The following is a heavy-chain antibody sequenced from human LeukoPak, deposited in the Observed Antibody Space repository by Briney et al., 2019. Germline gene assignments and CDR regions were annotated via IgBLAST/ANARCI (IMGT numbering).Heavy chain of an antibody. D-gene: IGHD4-17*01. CDR1: GGSISSYY. V-gene: IGHV4-59*08. CDR3: ARRATVTRSLDY. CDR2: IYYSGST. J-gene: IGHJ4*02. Sequence: PSETLSLTCTVSGGSISSYYWSWIRQPPGKGLEWIGYIYYSGSTNYNPSLKSRVTISVDTSKNQFSLKLSSVTAADTAVYYCARRATVTRSLDYWGQGTLVTVSS.